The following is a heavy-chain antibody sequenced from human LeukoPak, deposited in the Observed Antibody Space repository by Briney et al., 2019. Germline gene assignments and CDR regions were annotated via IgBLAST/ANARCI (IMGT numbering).Heavy chain of an antibody. Sequence: PGGSLRLSCAASGFTFSGSAMHWVRQASGKGLEWVGRIRSKANSYATAYAASVKGRFTISRDDSKNTAYLQMNSLKTEDTAVYYSTENVDTAMVEFDYWGQGTLVTVSS. J-gene: IGHJ4*02. CDR1: GFTFSGSA. CDR3: TENVDTAMVEFDY. V-gene: IGHV3-73*01. CDR2: IRSKANSYAT. D-gene: IGHD5-18*01.